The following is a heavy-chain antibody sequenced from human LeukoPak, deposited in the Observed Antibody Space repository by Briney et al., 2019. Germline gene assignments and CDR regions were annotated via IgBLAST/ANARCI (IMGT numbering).Heavy chain of an antibody. J-gene: IGHJ4*02. V-gene: IGHV3-48*03. CDR1: GFTLSSYE. CDR2: ISSSGSTI. D-gene: IGHD6-19*01. CDR3: AREEYSSGWSFDY. Sequence: GGSLRLSCAASGFTLSSYEMNWVRQAPGKGLEWVSYISSSGSTIYYADSVKGRFTISRDNAKNSLYLQMNSLRAEDTAVYYCAREEYSSGWSFDYWGQGTLVTVSS.